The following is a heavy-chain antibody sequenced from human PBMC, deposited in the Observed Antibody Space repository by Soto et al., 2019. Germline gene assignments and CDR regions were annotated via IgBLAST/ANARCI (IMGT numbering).Heavy chain of an antibody. CDR1: GGSFTGYY. CDR3: ARVFAGRKGYYYESGSHFLDF. V-gene: IGHV4-34*01. Sequence: SETLSLTCSVSGGSFTGYYWSWIRQPPGKGLEWIGEIDHDGSSTYNSSLESRVTISVDTSKNQFSLKLTSVTAADTAIYFCARVFAGRKGYYYESGSHFLDFWGQGTLVTVSS. CDR2: IDHDGSS. D-gene: IGHD3-10*01. J-gene: IGHJ4*02.